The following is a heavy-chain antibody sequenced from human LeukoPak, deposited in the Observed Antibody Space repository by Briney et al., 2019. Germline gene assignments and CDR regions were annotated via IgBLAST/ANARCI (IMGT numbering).Heavy chain of an antibody. V-gene: IGHV3-21*04. CDR1: GFTFCSYS. J-gene: IGHJ3*02. Sequence: GGSLRLSCAASGFTFCSYSMNWVRQAPGKGLEWVSSISSSSSYIYYADSVKGRFTISRDNAKNSLYLQMNSLRAEDTAVYYCAKSDYDKAFDIWGQGTMVTVSS. D-gene: IGHD3-22*01. CDR2: ISSSSSYI. CDR3: AKSDYDKAFDI.